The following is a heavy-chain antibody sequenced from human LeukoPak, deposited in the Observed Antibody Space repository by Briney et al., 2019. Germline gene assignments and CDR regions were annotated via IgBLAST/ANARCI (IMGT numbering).Heavy chain of an antibody. CDR3: AREGDYYDSSGYYVVDY. Sequence: SETLPLTCTVSGGSISSYYWSWIRQPPGKGLEWIGYIYYSGSTNYNPSLKSRVTISVDTSKNQFSLKLSSVTAADTAVYYCAREGDYYDSSGYYVVDYWGQGTLVTVSS. D-gene: IGHD3-22*01. J-gene: IGHJ4*02. CDR2: IYYSGST. CDR1: GGSISSYY. V-gene: IGHV4-59*01.